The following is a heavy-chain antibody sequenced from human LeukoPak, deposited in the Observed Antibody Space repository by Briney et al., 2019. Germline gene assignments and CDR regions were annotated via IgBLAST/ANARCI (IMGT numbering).Heavy chain of an antibody. Sequence: PGGSLRLSCAASGLTFSSYGMHWVRQAPGKGLEWVAFIRSDGSNRYYADSVKGRFTISRDSSKNTLYLQMNSLRAEDTAVYYCAKDRPSGGSDYWGQGTLVTVS. V-gene: IGHV3-30*02. CDR2: IRSDGSNR. CDR3: AKDRPSGGSDY. J-gene: IGHJ4*02. D-gene: IGHD5-12*01. CDR1: GLTFSSYG.